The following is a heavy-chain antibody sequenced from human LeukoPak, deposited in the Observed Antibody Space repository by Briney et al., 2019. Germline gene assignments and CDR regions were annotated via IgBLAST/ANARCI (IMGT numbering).Heavy chain of an antibody. D-gene: IGHD3-22*01. CDR1: GFTFSSYA. CDR3: ARPGYYDSSAFDY. J-gene: IGHJ4*02. Sequence: GGSLRLSCAASGFTFSSYAMHWVRQAPDKGLEWVTFIRFDGSNKYYSDSVKGRFTISRDNSKNTVYLQMNSLRAEDTAVYYCARPGYYDSSAFDYWGQGTLVTVSS. CDR2: IRFDGSNK. V-gene: IGHV3-30*02.